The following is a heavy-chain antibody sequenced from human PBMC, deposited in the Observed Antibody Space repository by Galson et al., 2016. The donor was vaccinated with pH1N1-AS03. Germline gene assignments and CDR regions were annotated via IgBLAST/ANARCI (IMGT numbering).Heavy chain of an antibody. D-gene: IGHD4-23*01. CDR3: PRAVGGGDSF. Sequence: SLRLSCAASGFTFSSYWMTWVRQAPGKGLEWVANVKQDGSVEYYVDSVKGRFTISRDNAKNSLYLQMNSLRDEDTAVYYCPRAVGGGDSFWGQGTLVTVSA. CDR1: GFTFSSYW. CDR2: VKQDGSVE. J-gene: IGHJ4*02. V-gene: IGHV3-7*01.